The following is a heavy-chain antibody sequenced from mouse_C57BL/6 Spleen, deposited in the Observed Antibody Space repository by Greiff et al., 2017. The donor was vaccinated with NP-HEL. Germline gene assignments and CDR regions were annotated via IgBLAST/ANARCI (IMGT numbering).Heavy chain of an antibody. V-gene: IGHV1-55*01. CDR1: GYTFTSYW. Sequence: VQLQQPGAELVKPGASVKMSCKASGYTFTSYWITWVKQRPGQGLEWIGDIYPGSGSTNYNEKFKSKATLTVDTSSSTAYMQRSSLTSEDSAVYYCASHYGSSYGGDYWGQGTTLTVSS. D-gene: IGHD1-1*01. J-gene: IGHJ2*01. CDR2: IYPGSGST. CDR3: ASHYGSSYGGDY.